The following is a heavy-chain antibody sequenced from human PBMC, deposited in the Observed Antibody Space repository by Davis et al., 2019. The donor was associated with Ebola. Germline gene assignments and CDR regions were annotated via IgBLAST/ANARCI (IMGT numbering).Heavy chain of an antibody. CDR1: GFTVSTYY. J-gene: IGHJ6*02. D-gene: IGHD2-8*01. CDR3: AKVWSTAGMDNYGMDV. Sequence: GESLKISCAASGFTVSTYYFNWVRQAPGKGLEWVSVMYADGSTYNADYVKGRFTVSRDNSTNTVYLQMNSLRAEDTAVYYCAKVWSTAGMDNYGMDVWGQGTTVTVSS. V-gene: IGHV3-66*01. CDR2: MYADGST.